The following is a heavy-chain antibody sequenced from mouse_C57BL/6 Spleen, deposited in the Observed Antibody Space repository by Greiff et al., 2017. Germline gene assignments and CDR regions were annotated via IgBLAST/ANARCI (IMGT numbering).Heavy chain of an antibody. J-gene: IGHJ2*01. CDR1: GYTFTSYW. CDR2: IDPSDSYT. Sequence: QVQLQQPGAELVMPGASVKLSCKASGYTFTSYWMHWVKQRPGQGLEWIGEIDPSDSYTNYNQKFKGKYTLTVDKSSSTAYMQLSSLTSEDSAVYYCARGLTGTSDYWGQGTTLTVSS. D-gene: IGHD4-1*01. CDR3: ARGLTGTSDY. V-gene: IGHV1-69*01.